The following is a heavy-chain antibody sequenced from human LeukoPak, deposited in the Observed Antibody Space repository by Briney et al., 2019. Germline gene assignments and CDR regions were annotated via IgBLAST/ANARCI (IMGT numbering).Heavy chain of an antibody. Sequence: PGGYLRLSCAASGFTFSSYSMNWVRQAPGKGLEWVSSISSSSSYIYYADSVKGRFTISRDNAKNSLYLQMNSLRAEDTAVYYCASLYGSYYDFWSGGYWGQGTLVTVSS. V-gene: IGHV3-21*01. D-gene: IGHD3-3*01. CDR2: ISSSSSYI. J-gene: IGHJ4*02. CDR1: GFTFSSYS. CDR3: ASLYGSYYDFWSGGY.